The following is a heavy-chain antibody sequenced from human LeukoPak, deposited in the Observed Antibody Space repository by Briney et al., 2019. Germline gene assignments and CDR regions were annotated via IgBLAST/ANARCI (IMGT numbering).Heavy chain of an antibody. J-gene: IGHJ3*02. D-gene: IGHD1-26*01. CDR1: GFTFSSYW. CDR2: ISSSSSYI. V-gene: IGHV3-21*01. Sequence: PGGSLRLSCAASGFTFSSYWMSWVRQAPGKGLEWVSSISSSSSYIYYADSVKGRFTISRDNAKNSLYLQMNSLRAEDTAVYYCARAGGATHDAFDIWGQGTMVTVSS. CDR3: ARAGGATHDAFDI.